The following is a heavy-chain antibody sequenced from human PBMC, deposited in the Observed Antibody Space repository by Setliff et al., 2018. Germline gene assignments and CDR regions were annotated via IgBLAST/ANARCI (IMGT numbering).Heavy chain of an antibody. CDR2: IYYSGST. J-gene: IGHJ4*02. V-gene: IGHV4-59*08. Sequence: SETLFLTCTVSGGSISSYYWSWIRQPPGKGMEWIGYIYYSGSTNYNPSLKSRVTISVDTSKNQFSLKLSSVTAADTAVYYCAALPMEIYPIGPPHYWGPGTLVTVSS. CDR1: GGSISSYY. D-gene: IGHD3-3*01. CDR3: AALPMEIYPIGPPHY.